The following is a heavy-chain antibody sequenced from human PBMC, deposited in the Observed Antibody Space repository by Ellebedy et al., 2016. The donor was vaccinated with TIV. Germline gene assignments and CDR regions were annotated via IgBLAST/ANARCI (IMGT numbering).Heavy chain of an antibody. J-gene: IGHJ4*02. CDR3: ARGGSKSNWYQPFDS. D-gene: IGHD1-20*01. CDR1: EFTFSDYV. Sequence: GGSLRLSXAASEFTFSDYVMHWVRQAPGKGLEWVALVWYDGSSEFYADSVKGRFTISRDNSENTMSLQMNSLRDEDTAVYYCARGGSKSNWYQPFDSWGQGILVTVSS. V-gene: IGHV3-33*01. CDR2: VWYDGSSE.